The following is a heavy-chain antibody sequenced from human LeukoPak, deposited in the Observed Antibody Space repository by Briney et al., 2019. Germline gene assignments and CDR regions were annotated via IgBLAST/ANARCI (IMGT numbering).Heavy chain of an antibody. D-gene: IGHD4-17*01. V-gene: IGHV3-30*04. CDR3: ASRHYDFGYY. CDR1: GFTFSSYP. J-gene: IGHJ4*02. Sequence: GGSLRPSCAASGFTFSSYPMHWVRQAPGKGLEWVAVISYDGSNKYYADSVKGRFTISRDNSKNTLYLQMNSLRAEDTAVYYCASRHYDFGYYWGQGTQVTVSS. CDR2: ISYDGSNK.